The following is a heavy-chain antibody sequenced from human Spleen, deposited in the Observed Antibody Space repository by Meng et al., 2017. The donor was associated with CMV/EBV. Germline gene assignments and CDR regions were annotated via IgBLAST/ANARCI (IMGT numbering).Heavy chain of an antibody. Sequence: GESLKISCAASGFTFSSYAMHWVRQAPGKGLEWVAVIWYDGSIKYYSDSMKGRLSISKDNIDNTLDVQMNSLRVEDTAIYYCVKAGASGITVFGSPLDYWGQGTLVTVSS. J-gene: IGHJ4*02. CDR3: VKAGASGITVFGSPLDY. CDR1: GFTFSSYA. CDR2: IWYDGSIK. V-gene: IGHV3-33*06. D-gene: IGHD3-3*01.